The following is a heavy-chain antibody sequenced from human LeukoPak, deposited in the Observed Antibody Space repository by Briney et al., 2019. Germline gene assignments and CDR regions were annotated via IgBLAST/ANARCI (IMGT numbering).Heavy chain of an antibody. CDR1: GYTFTGYY. D-gene: IGHD4-17*01. Sequence: ASVKVSCKASGYTFTGYYMHWVRQAPGQGLEWMGWINPNSGDTYFAQKFQGRVTMTRDTSVSTVYMELSRLRSDDTAVYYCAREPVMFDGDYRDAFDIWGQGTMVTVSS. V-gene: IGHV1-2*02. J-gene: IGHJ3*02. CDR2: INPNSGDT. CDR3: AREPVMFDGDYRDAFDI.